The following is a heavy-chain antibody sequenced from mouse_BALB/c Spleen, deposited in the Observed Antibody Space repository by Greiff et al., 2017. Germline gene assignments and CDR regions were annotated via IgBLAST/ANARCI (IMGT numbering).Heavy chain of an antibody. D-gene: IGHD2-14*01. J-gene: IGHJ1*01. CDR1: GFSLTSYG. CDR3: ARDRNRYDGYFDV. V-gene: IGHV2-9*02. CDR2: IWAGGST. Sequence: VQLQQSGPGLVAPSQSLSITCTVSGFSLTSYGVHWVRQPPGKGLEWLGVIWAGGSTNYNSALMSRLSISKDNSKSQVFLKMNSLQTDDTAMYYCARDRNRYDGYFDVWGAGTTVTVSS.